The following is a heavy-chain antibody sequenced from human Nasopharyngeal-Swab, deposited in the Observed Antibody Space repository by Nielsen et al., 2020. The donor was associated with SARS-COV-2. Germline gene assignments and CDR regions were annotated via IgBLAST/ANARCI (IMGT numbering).Heavy chain of an antibody. CDR3: ARGESYDYVWEK. CDR2: INHSGST. V-gene: IGHV4-34*01. CDR1: GGSFSGYS. Sequence: SGTLSPPCAVYGGSFSGYSWGWIRQPPGKGLEWIGEINHSGSTNYNPSLKSRVTISVDTSKNQFSLKLSSVTAADTAVYYCARGESYDYVWEKWGQGTLVTVSS. J-gene: IGHJ4*02. D-gene: IGHD3-16*01.